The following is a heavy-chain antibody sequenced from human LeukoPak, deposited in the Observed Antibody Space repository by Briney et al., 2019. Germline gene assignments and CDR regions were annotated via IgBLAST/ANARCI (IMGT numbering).Heavy chain of an antibody. CDR1: GYTFTGYY. D-gene: IGHD3-3*01. Sequence: ASVTVSCKASGYTFTGYYMHWVRQAPGQGLEWMGWINPNSGGTNYAQKFQGRVTMTRDTSISTAYMELSRLRSDDTAVYYCARGGNYDFWSGYCFDYWGQGTLVTVSS. CDR3: ARGGNYDFWSGYCFDY. J-gene: IGHJ4*02. V-gene: IGHV1-2*02. CDR2: INPNSGGT.